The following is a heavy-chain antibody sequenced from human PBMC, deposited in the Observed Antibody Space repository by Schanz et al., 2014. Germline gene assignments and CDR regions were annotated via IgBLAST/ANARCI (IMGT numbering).Heavy chain of an antibody. CDR3: ARGPLGTSP. Sequence: QVQLVQSGAEVKKPGASVKVSCKASGYTFNNYTYVMIWVRQAPGQGLEWMGRIISILGIPNYAQKFQGRVTFTADKSTSTAYMELSSLKSEDTAVYYCARGPLGTSPWGQGTLVTVSS. V-gene: IGHV1-69*02. CDR2: IISILGIP. J-gene: IGHJ5*02. D-gene: IGHD5-12*01. CDR1: GYTFNNYT.